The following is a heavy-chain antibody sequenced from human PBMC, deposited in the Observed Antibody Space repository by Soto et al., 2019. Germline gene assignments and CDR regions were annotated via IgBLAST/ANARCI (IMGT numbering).Heavy chain of an antibody. D-gene: IGHD1-26*01. CDR1: GGTFSSYA. CDR3: ARGATWQWELLD. Sequence: QVQLVQSGAEVKKPGSSVKVSCKASGGTFSSYAISWVRQAPGQGLEWMGGIIPIFGTANYAQKFQGRVTIXAXAATSTAYMELSSLRSEDTAVYYCARGATWQWELLDWGQGTLVTVSS. J-gene: IGHJ4*02. V-gene: IGHV1-69*12. CDR2: IIPIFGTA.